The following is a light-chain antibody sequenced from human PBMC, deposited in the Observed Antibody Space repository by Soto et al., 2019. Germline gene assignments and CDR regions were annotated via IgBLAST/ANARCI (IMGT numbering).Light chain of an antibody. Sequence: EIVLTQSPATLSLSPGVRATLSCRARQSISSYLAWYQQKPGQAPRLLIYGASSRATGIPDRFSGSGSGTDFTLTISRLAPEDFAVYYCQQYGSSPPWTFGQGTKVDIK. CDR1: QSISSY. V-gene: IGKV3-20*01. J-gene: IGKJ1*01. CDR3: QQYGSSPPWT. CDR2: GAS.